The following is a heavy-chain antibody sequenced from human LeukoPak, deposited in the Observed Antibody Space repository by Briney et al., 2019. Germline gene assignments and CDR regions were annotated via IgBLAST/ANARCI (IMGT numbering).Heavy chain of an antibody. D-gene: IGHD2-2*01. CDR1: GFTINNAW. CDR2: IKSKTDGGTT. Sequence: GGSLRLSCAASGFTINNAWISWVRQAPGKGLEWVGRIKSKTDGGTTDYAAPVKGRFTISRDDSKNTLYLQMNSLKTEDTAVYYCSTRLGYCSSTSCPNAFDIWGQGTMVTVSS. J-gene: IGHJ3*02. CDR3: STRLGYCSSTSCPNAFDI. V-gene: IGHV3-15*01.